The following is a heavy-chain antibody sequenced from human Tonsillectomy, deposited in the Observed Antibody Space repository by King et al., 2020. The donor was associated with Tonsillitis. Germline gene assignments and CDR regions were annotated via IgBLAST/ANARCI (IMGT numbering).Heavy chain of an antibody. V-gene: IGHV3-23*04. CDR3: AGDGGYCSGTGHCAWPLYFDS. CDR1: GLTFSNYA. Sequence: DVQLVESGGNLVQAGDSLRLSCAASGLTFSNYAMSWVRQVPGKGLEWVSIIKNSGDITFYADSLKGRFTISRDNSKNTLHLQMVSLRAEDTAVYYCAGDGGYCSGTGHCAWPLYFDSWGQGTLVTVSS. D-gene: IGHD2-2*03. CDR2: IKNSGDIT. J-gene: IGHJ4*02.